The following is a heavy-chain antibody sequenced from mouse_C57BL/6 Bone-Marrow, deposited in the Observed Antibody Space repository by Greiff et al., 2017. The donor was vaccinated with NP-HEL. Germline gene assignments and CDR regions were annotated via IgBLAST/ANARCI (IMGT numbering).Heavy chain of an antibody. Sequence: QVQLQQSGAELVRPGASVTLSCKASGYTFTDYEMHWVKQTPVHGLEWIGAIDPETGGTAYNQKFKGKAILTADKSSSTAYMELRSLTSEDSAVYYCTRRRYYWYFDVWGTGTTVTVSS. V-gene: IGHV1-15*01. CDR2: IDPETGGT. CDR3: TRRRYYWYFDV. CDR1: GYTFTDYE. D-gene: IGHD1-1*01. J-gene: IGHJ1*03.